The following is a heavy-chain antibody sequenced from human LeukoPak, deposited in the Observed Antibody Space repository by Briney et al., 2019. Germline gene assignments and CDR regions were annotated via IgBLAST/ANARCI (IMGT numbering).Heavy chain of an antibody. CDR3: ARDSFRGYDSSGYYWEYFDY. CDR1: GGTFSSYA. Sequence: SVKVSCKASGGTFSSYAISWVRQAPGQGREWMGRIIPIFGTANYAQKFQGRVTITTDESTSTAYMELSSLRSEDTAVYYCARDSFRGYDSSGYYWEYFDYWGQGTLVTVSS. V-gene: IGHV1-69*05. D-gene: IGHD3-22*01. CDR2: IIPIFGTA. J-gene: IGHJ4*02.